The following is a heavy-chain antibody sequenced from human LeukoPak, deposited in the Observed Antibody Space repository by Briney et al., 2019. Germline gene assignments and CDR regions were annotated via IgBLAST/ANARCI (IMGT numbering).Heavy chain of an antibody. Sequence: SQTLSLTCTVSGGSISSGGYYWSWIRQHPGKGLEWIGYIYNSGSTNYNPSLKSRVTISVDTSKNQFSLKLSSVTAADTAVYYCARRDPDSEGVDVWGQGTTATVSS. J-gene: IGHJ6*02. CDR3: ARRDPDSEGVDV. D-gene: IGHD1-26*01. CDR2: IYNSGST. V-gene: IGHV4-31*03. CDR1: GGSISSGGYY.